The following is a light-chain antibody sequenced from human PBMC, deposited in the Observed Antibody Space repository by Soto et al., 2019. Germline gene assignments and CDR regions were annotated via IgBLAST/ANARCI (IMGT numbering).Light chain of an antibody. CDR3: QQSYSTPLWT. CDR2: AAS. J-gene: IGKJ1*01. V-gene: IGKV1-39*01. Sequence: DIQMTPSPSSLSSSVVYIVHITFLASQSISSYLNWYQQKPGKAPKLLIYAASSLQSGVPSRFSGSGSGTDFTLTISSLQPEDFATYYCQQSYSTPLWTFGQGTKVDIK. CDR1: QSISSY.